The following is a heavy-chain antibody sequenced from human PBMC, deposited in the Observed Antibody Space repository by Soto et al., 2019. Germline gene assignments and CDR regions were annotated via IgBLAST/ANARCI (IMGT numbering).Heavy chain of an antibody. CDR2: ISSSSSYI. Sequence: EVQLVESGGGLVKPGGSLRLSCAASGFTFSSYSMNWVRQAPGKGLEWVSSISSSSSYIYYADSVKGRFTISRDNAKNSLYLQMNSLRAEDTAVYYCARAGIAVAGPQLMEHWGQGTLVTVSS. CDR1: GFTFSSYS. J-gene: IGHJ1*01. D-gene: IGHD6-19*01. CDR3: ARAGIAVAGPQLMEH. V-gene: IGHV3-21*01.